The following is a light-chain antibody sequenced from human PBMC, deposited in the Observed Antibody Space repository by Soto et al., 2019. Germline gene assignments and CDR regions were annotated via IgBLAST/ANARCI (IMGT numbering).Light chain of an antibody. CDR1: NSNIGSNS. CDR3: AAWDGSLNAWV. V-gene: IGLV1-44*01. Sequence: QSVLTQPPSASGTPGQRVTISCSGSNSNIGSNSVDWYQQVPGTAPKLLVYSNDQRPSGVPDRFSGSKSGTSASLAISGLQSEDEADYYCAAWDGSLNAWVFGGGTKVTVL. J-gene: IGLJ3*02. CDR2: SND.